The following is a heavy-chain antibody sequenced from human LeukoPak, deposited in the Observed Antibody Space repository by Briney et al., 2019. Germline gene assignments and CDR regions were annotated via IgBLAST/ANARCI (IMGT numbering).Heavy chain of an antibody. CDR3: VSWAGKYYETSDYFFAPAIS. CDR2: ISEDGSNK. D-gene: IGHD3-22*01. J-gene: IGHJ5*02. Sequence: GGSPRLSCAASGVTFREYWRSWLRQAPGKGLEWGGEISEDGSNKYYVESVKGGFTIYRDNEKNSLYMQMNSLRVEDEAVYYCVSWAGKYYETSDYFFAPAISWGQGTLVTVSS. V-gene: IGHV3-7*01. CDR1: GVTFREYW.